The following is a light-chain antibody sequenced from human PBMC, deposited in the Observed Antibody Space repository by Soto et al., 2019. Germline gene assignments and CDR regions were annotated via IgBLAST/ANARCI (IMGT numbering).Light chain of an antibody. CDR3: KQYGSSLCK. CDR2: GSS. V-gene: IGKV3-20*01. Sequence: EIVLKLSSGTLSWSAGARPTLFCRASQRVTSSHLVWYLRILCQVPKLFIYGSSSRATGTTDRSSGSGSGTEFTLTISGLEPEDFEVYYCKQYGSSLCKFCQGTK. CDR1: QRVTSSH. J-gene: IGKJ2*01.